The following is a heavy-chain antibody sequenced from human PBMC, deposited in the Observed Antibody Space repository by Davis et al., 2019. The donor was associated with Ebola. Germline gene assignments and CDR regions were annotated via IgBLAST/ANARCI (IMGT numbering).Heavy chain of an antibody. D-gene: IGHD3-10*01. CDR3: ARFSRGELENY. V-gene: IGHV3-64D*08. CDR1: GFTFSTYP. Sequence: GESLKISCSASGFTFSTYPMHWVRQAPGRGPEYVSAISSYGNSIFYADSVKGRFTISRDNSKNTLYLQMSSLRVEDTGVYYFARFSRGELENYWGQGTLVTVSS. CDR2: ISSYGNSI. J-gene: IGHJ4*02.